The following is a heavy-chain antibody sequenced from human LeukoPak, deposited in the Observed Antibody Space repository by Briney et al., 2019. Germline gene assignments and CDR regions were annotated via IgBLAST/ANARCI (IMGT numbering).Heavy chain of an antibody. D-gene: IGHD5-12*01. J-gene: IGHJ4*02. Sequence: PGGSLRLSCAASGFTFSSYSMHWVRHGPGKGLEWVSVISLDGAVMSYADSVKGRFTISRDNNKKSLSLQMNSLTTDDTALYYCVKERRRGYAYGVLESWGQGTLVTVSS. CDR2: ISLDGAVM. V-gene: IGHV3-43*01. CDR1: GFTFSSYS. CDR3: VKERRRGYAYGVLES.